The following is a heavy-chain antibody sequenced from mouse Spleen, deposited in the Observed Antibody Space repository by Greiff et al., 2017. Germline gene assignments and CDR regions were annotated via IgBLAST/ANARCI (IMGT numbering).Heavy chain of an antibody. CDR3: TRSGYSFDY. CDR2: IDPETGGT. V-gene: IGHV1-15*01. D-gene: IGHD2-12*01. CDR1: GYTFTDYE. Sequence: QVQLQQPGAELVRPGASVTLSCKASGYTFTDYEMHWVKQTPVHGLEWIGAIDPETGGTAYNQKFKGKAILTADKSSSTAYMELRSLTSEDSAVYYCTRSGYSFDYWGQGTTLTVSS. J-gene: IGHJ2*01.